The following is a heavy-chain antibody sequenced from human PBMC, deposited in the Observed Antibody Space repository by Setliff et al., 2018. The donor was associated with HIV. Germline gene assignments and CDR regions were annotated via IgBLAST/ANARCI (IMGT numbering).Heavy chain of an antibody. Sequence: PGESLRLSCAASGFTFSSYAMHWVRQAPGKGLEWVAVISYDGSNKYYADSVKGRFTISRDNSKNTLYLQMNSLRAEDTAVYYCARGGYDYSKRGDYYYMDVWGKGTTVTVSS. CDR3: ARGGYDYSKRGDYYYMDV. D-gene: IGHD4-4*01. V-gene: IGHV3-30*04. CDR2: ISYDGSNK. CDR1: GFTFSSYA. J-gene: IGHJ6*03.